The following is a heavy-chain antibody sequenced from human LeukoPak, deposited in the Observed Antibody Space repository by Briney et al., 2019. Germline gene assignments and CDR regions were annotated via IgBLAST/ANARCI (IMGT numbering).Heavy chain of an antibody. V-gene: IGHV4-39*01. CDR1: GGSFSGYY. J-gene: IGHJ4*02. CDR2: MYYSGAT. CDR3: ARHRGNSYGPIDY. D-gene: IGHD5-18*01. Sequence: SETLSLTCAVYGGSFSGYYWGWIRQPPEKGLEGIGSMYYSGATYYNPSPKSRVTISVDTSKNQFSLKLSSVSAADTAVYYCARHRGNSYGPIDYWGQGTLVTVSS.